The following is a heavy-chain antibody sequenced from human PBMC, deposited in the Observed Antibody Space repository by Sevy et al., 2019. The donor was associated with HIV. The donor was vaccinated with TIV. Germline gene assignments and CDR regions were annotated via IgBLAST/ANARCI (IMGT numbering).Heavy chain of an antibody. V-gene: IGHV3-23*01. CDR2: ISSNSS. D-gene: IGHD1-26*01. CDR1: GFSFSSYA. CDR3: AKDQLGGRYSANSYDRFGMDV. J-gene: IGHJ6*02. Sequence: GGSLRLSCAASGFSFSSYAMSWVRQAPGKGLEWVSSISSNSSYYADSVKGRFTISRDSSKNTLFLQMNSLRAEDTAVYYCAKDQLGGRYSANSYDRFGMDVWGQGTTVTVSS.